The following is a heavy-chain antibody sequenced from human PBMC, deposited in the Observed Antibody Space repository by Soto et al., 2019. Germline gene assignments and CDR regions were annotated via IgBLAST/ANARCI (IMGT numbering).Heavy chain of an antibody. CDR3: ARVDCSPSNCYNLDSGRDV. CDR2: LNQDGGEK. Sequence: EVQLVESGGGLVQPGGSLKLSCAAFGFSFSGYWMTWFRQAPGKGLEWVPDLNQDGGEKYYVDSVKGRFTISRDNAKTSLYLQMNSLRVEGTALYYCARVDCSPSNCYNLDSGRDVWGQGTTVPVSS. J-gene: IGHJ6*02. CDR1: GFSFSGYW. V-gene: IGHV3-7*04. D-gene: IGHD2-2*02.